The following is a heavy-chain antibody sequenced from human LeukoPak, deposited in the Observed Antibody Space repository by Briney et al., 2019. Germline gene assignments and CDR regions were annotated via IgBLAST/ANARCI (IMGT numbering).Heavy chain of an antibody. CDR2: ISSSSNYI. J-gene: IGHJ1*01. D-gene: IGHD6-19*01. Sequence: GGSLRLSCAASGFTLSGYTMNSVRQAPGKGLEWVSSISSSSNYIYYADSVKGRFTISRDNAKNTLYLHMNSLRAEDTAVQYCARDPSSGWGAEYFQHWGQGNLVTVSS. CDR1: GFTLSGYT. V-gene: IGHV3-21*01. CDR3: ARDPSSGWGAEYFQH.